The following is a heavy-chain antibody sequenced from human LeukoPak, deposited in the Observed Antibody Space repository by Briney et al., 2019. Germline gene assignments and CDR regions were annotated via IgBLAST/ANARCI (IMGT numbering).Heavy chain of an antibody. Sequence: PSETLSLTCTVSGGSISSYYWSWIRQPPGKGLEWIGYIYYSGSTNYNPSLKSRVTISVDKSKNQFSLKLSSVTAADTAVYYCARENRVGATDAWGQGTLVTVSS. D-gene: IGHD1-26*01. CDR1: GGSISSYY. CDR2: IYYSGST. CDR3: ARENRVGATDA. V-gene: IGHV4-59*12. J-gene: IGHJ5*02.